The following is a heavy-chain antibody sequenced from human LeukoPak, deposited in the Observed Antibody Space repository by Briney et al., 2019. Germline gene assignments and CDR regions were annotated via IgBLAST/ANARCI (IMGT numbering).Heavy chain of an antibody. CDR3: ARDHPSDILTGYYSFDY. V-gene: IGHV3-48*03. J-gene: IGHJ4*02. CDR1: GFTFSSYE. CDR2: ISSSGSTI. D-gene: IGHD3-9*01. Sequence: PGGSLRLSCAASGFTFSSYEMNWVRQAPGKGLEWVSYISSSGSTIYYADSVKGRFIISRDNAKNSLYLQMNSLRAEDTAVYYCARDHPSDILTGYYSFDYWGQGTLVTVSS.